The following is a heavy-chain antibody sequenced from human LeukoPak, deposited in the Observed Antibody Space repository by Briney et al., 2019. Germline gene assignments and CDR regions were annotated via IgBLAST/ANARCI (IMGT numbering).Heavy chain of an antibody. D-gene: IGHD6-13*01. CDR3: ARISSGSSWYWFDP. V-gene: IGHV3-53*01. J-gene: IGHJ5*02. Sequence: GGSLRLSCAASGFTVSSNYMSWVRQAPGKGLEWVSVIYSGGSTYYADSVKGRFTISRDNSKNTLYLQMNSLRAEDTAVYYCARISSGSSWYWFDPWGQGTLVTVSS. CDR1: GFTVSSNY. CDR2: IYSGGST.